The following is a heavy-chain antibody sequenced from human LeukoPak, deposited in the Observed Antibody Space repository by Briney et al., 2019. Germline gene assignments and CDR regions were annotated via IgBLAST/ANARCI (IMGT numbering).Heavy chain of an antibody. J-gene: IGHJ6*03. CDR1: AFSVSTNY. CDR2: IYTDGTT. Sequence: PGGSLRLSCAASAFSVSTNYMSWVRQAPGKGLEGVSVIYTDGTTHYADSVKGRCTISRDTSTNTVYLQLNSLRAEDTAAYYCAGYGGSYPYYMDVWGKGTTVTLSS. D-gene: IGHD1-26*01. V-gene: IGHV3-66*01. CDR3: AGYGGSYPYYMDV.